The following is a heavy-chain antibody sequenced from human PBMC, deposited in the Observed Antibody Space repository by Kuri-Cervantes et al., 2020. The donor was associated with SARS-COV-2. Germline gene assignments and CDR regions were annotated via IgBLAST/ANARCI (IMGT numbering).Heavy chain of an antibody. J-gene: IGHJ4*02. CDR3: VKDLTGYWAFDY. Sequence: GESLKISCSASGFTFSTHAMHWVRQALGKGLEYVSGPDGNGHMIYYADSVKGRFTISRDNSKSTVYLQMSSLGAEDTALYYCVKDLTGYWAFDYWGQGTLVTVSS. CDR1: GFTFSTHA. V-gene: IGHV3-64D*06. D-gene: IGHD1-20*01. CDR2: PDGNGHMI.